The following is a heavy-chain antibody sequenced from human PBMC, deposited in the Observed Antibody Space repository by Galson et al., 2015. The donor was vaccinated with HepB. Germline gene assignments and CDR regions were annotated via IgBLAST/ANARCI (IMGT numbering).Heavy chain of an antibody. CDR3: ARAYCSSTSCYPSYYYYYMDV. D-gene: IGHD2-2*01. V-gene: IGHV1-18*01. CDR1: GYTFTSYG. J-gene: IGHJ6*03. Sequence: SCKASGYTFTSYGISWVRQAPGQGLEWMGWISAYNGNTNYAQKLQGRVTMTTDTSTSTAYMELRSLRSDDTAVYYCARAYCSSTSCYPSYYYYYMDVWGKGTTVTVSS. CDR2: ISAYNGNT.